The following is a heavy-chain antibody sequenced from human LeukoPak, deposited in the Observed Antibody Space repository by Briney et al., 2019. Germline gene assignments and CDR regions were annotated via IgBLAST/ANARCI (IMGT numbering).Heavy chain of an antibody. CDR3: AKSGSGYYYFDY. V-gene: IGHV3-23*01. CDR2: ISGSGGST. D-gene: IGHD3-22*01. Sequence: GGSLRLSCAASGFTFSGYAMRWVRQAPGKGLEWVSTISGSGGSTYYADSVKGRFTISRDNSKNTLYLQMNSLRAEDTAVYYCAKSGSGYYYFDYWGQGALVTVSS. J-gene: IGHJ4*02. CDR1: GFTFSGYA.